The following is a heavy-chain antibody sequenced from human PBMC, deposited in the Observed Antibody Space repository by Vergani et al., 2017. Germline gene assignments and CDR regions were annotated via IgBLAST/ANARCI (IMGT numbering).Heavy chain of an antibody. J-gene: IGHJ6*02. Sequence: QVQLVESGGGLVKPGGSLRLSCAASGFTFSDHYMSWVRQAPGKGLEWISYMSSGDSIYYADSVKGRFTVSRDNTKNTLSLQMNSLRAEDTAVYYCARETDTGSSVSYNYYAMDVWGQGTTVSVSS. V-gene: IGHV3-11*04. D-gene: IGHD3-9*01. CDR3: ARETDTGSSVSYNYYAMDV. CDR2: MSSGDSI. CDR1: GFTFSDHY.